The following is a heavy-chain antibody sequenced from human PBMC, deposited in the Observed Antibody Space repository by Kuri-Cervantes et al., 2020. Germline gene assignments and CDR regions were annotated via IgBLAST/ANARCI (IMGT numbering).Heavy chain of an antibody. CDR2: INSVSGYT. J-gene: IGHJ5*02. CDR1: GYSFLSYG. V-gene: IGHV1-3*01. D-gene: IGHD6-13*01. Sequence: ASVKVSCKASGYSFLSYGMHWVRQAPGQGLEWMGWINSVSGYTKYSQKFQARVTITSDTFASTAYMEVSSLRSEDTAVYYCARDVEQQPQKGGWFDPWGQGTLVTVSS. CDR3: ARDVEQQPQKGGWFDP.